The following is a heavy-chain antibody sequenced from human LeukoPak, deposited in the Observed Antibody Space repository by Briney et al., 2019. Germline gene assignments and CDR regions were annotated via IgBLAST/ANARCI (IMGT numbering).Heavy chain of an antibody. D-gene: IGHD3-3*01. CDR3: AKSPQRRDFWHPDI. V-gene: IGHV3-23*01. J-gene: IGHJ3*02. CDR2: ISAGGDTA. Sequence: GGSLRPSCEASGFTFIAYAMRWVRQSSGKGLESVSVISAGGDTAYYADSVKGRFTISRGNSKNTLYLQMNSLRAEDTAVYYCAKSPQRRDFWHPDIWGQGTMVTVSS. CDR1: GFTFIAYA.